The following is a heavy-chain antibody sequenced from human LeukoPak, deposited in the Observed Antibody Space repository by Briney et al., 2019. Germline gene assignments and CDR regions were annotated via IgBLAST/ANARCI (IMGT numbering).Heavy chain of an antibody. J-gene: IGHJ4*02. Sequence: PGGSLRLSCAASGFTFSSYAMHWVRQAPGKGLEWVAVISYDGSNKYYADSVEGRFTISRDNSKNTPYLQMNSLRAEDTAVYYCAKGGIRFLEWLFYLYFDYWGQGTLVTVSS. D-gene: IGHD3-3*01. CDR3: AKGGIRFLEWLFYLYFDY. CDR1: GFTFSSYA. CDR2: ISYDGSNK. V-gene: IGHV3-30-3*01.